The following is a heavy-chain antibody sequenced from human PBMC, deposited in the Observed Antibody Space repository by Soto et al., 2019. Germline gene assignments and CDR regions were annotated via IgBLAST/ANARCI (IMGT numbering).Heavy chain of an antibody. CDR1: GGSISSYY. J-gene: IGHJ6*02. CDR3: ARHVAYYDILTGYYRSYYYYGMDV. V-gene: IGHV4-59*08. Sequence: QVQLQESGPGLVKPSETLSLTCTVSGGSISSYYWSWIRQPPGKGLEWIGYIYYSGSTNYNPSLKSRVTRSVDTSKNQFSLKLSSVTAADTAVYYCARHVAYYDILTGYYRSYYYYGMDVWGQGTTVTVSS. CDR2: IYYSGST. D-gene: IGHD3-9*01.